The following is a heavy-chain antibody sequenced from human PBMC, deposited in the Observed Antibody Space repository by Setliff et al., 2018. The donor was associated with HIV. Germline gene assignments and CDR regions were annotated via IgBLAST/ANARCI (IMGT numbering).Heavy chain of an antibody. CDR3: ARDVGLCGVDCWPYFYFDL. D-gene: IGHD2-21*02. CDR2: THYSGSS. Sequence: SETLSLTCTVSGGSISSYYWSWIRQPPGKGLEWIGSTHYSGSSYYSPSLKSRVTISLDTFKNQFSLKLSSMTAADTAVYYCARDVGLCGVDCWPYFYFDLWGRGNLVTVSS. CDR1: GGSISSYY. J-gene: IGHJ2*01. V-gene: IGHV4-59*01.